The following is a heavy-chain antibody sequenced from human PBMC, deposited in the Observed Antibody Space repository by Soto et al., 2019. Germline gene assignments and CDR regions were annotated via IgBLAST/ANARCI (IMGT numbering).Heavy chain of an antibody. Sequence: ASVKVSCKASGYTFTGYYMHWVRQAPGQGLEWMGWINPNSGGTNYAQKFQGRVTMTRDTSISTAYMELSRRRSDDTAVYYCARDLYNWKTLGYWGQGTLVTVSS. D-gene: IGHD1-20*01. CDR3: ARDLYNWKTLGY. V-gene: IGHV1-2*02. J-gene: IGHJ4*02. CDR2: INPNSGGT. CDR1: GYTFTGYY.